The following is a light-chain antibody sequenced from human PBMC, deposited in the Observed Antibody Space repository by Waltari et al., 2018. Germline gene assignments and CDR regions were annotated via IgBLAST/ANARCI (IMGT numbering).Light chain of an antibody. CDR2: LDN. V-gene: IGLV3-1*01. J-gene: IGLJ1*01. CDR3: QAWDRNNFWV. Sequence: SYGLTQPPSVSVSPGQTATITCSGDKVKVGEKYVCWYQQKTGQSPVLVIYLDNKRPAGIPERFSGSNSGNTATLTISGTQATDEADYYCQAWDRNNFWVFGTGTKLTVL. CDR1: KVKVGEKY.